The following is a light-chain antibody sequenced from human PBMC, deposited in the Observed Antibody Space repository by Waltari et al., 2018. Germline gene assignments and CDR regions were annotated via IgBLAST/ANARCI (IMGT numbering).Light chain of an antibody. CDR3: QQYYTTPLT. J-gene: IGKJ4*01. CDR1: QSLLYSSNNKDY. Sequence: IVMTQSPDSLAVSLGERATINCTSSQSLLYSSNNKDYLAWYQQKPGQPPKLLLYWASTRESGVPDRFTGSGSGADFTLTITTLQAEDVAVYFCQQYYTTPLTFGGGTKVEIK. CDR2: WAS. V-gene: IGKV4-1*01.